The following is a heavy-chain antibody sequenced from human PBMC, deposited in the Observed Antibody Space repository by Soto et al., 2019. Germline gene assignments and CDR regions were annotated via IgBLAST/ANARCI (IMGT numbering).Heavy chain of an antibody. V-gene: IGHV1-24*01. Sequence: VASVKVSCKVSGYTLTELSMHWVRQAPGKGLEWMGGFDPEDGETIYAQKFQGRVTMTEDTSTDTAYMELSSLRSEDTAVYYCATSKDGTLRPIYWGQGTLVTVSS. CDR3: ATSKDGTLRPIY. CDR2: FDPEDGET. D-gene: IGHD6-6*01. CDR1: GYTLTELS. J-gene: IGHJ4*02.